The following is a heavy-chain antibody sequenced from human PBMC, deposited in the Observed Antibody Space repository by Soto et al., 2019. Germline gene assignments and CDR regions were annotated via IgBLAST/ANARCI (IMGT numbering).Heavy chain of an antibody. CDR1: GGSIRSGGYS. CDR3: ARRIAAARGGMDV. J-gene: IGHJ6*02. CDR2: IYYSGST. V-gene: IGHV4-31*11. Sequence: PSETLSLTCAFFGGSIRSGGYSWSWIRQPPGKGLEWIGYIYYSGSTYYNPSLKSRVTISVDTSKNQFSLKLSSVTAADAAVYYCARRIAAARGGMDVWGQGTTVTVSS. D-gene: IGHD6-13*01.